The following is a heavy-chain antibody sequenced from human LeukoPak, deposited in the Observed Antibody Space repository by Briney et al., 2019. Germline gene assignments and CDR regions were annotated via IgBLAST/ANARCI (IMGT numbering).Heavy chain of an antibody. CDR1: GFIFSSYW. CDR3: ARQTRSAANDY. D-gene: IGHD6-13*01. Sequence: GGSLRLSCAASGFIFSSYWMSWVRQAPGKGLERLANIKQDGSEKYYVDSVKGRFTISRDNAKNSLYLQMNSLRAEDTAVYYCARQTRSAANDYWGQGTLVTVSS. CDR2: IKQDGSEK. J-gene: IGHJ4*02. V-gene: IGHV3-7*01.